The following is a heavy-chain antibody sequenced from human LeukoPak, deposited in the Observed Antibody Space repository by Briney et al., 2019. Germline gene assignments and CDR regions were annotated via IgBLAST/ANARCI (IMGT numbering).Heavy chain of an antibody. CDR2: IKEDGSKR. Sequence: PGGSLRLSCAASGFTLSTYWMSWVRQAPGKGLEWVANIKEDGSKRYYVDSVRGRFSTTRDNAKNSLYLQMNSLRAEDTAVYYCARVGYGGNAIDYWGQGTLVTVSS. J-gene: IGHJ4*02. V-gene: IGHV3-7*04. CDR3: ARVGYGGNAIDY. D-gene: IGHD4-23*01. CDR1: GFTLSTYW.